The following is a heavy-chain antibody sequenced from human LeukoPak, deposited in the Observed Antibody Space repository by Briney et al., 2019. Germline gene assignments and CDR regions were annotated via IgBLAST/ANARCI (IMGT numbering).Heavy chain of an antibody. CDR1: GFTFSHYG. V-gene: IGHV3-30*02. Sequence: PGGSLRLSCAASGFTFSHYGMTWVRQAPGKWLEWVAFIRFDGSYKDYADSVKGRFTISRDKSKNTLYLQMNSLRAEDTAVYYCTREYSSSSGKAFDIWGQGTMVTVSS. D-gene: IGHD6-6*01. CDR3: TREYSSSSGKAFDI. CDR2: IRFDGSYK. J-gene: IGHJ3*02.